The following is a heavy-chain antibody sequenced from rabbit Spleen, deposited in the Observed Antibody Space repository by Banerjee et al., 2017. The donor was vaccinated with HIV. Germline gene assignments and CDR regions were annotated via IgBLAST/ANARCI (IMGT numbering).Heavy chain of an antibody. CDR1: GLDFSGDSYDSY. CDR3: ARDWRYDDYNL. D-gene: IGHD2-1*01. J-gene: IGHJ4*01. V-gene: IGHV1S40*01. CDR2: IYPGFGIT. Sequence: QSLEESGGDLVKPGASLTLTCKASGLDFSGDSYDSYMCWVRQAPGKGLEWIAYIYPGFGITNYANSVKGRFTISSDNAQNTVFLQMTSLTASDTATYFCARDWRYDDYNLWGPGTLVTVS.